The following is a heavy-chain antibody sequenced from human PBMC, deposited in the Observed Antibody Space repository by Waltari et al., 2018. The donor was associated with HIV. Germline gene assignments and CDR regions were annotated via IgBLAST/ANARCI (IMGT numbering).Heavy chain of an antibody. CDR3: ASARETMGVDFDS. J-gene: IGHJ5*01. CDR1: GGAFVSHP. CDR2: AIPMFGTA. Sequence: QVQLVQSGAEVKKPGSSVKVSCKASGGAFVSHPLNWVRQAHGQGLEWMGRAIPMFGTANYAQKFQGRVTITADKSTSTAYMELNGLRFDDTAVYYCASARETMGVDFDSWGQGTLVTVS. V-gene: IGHV1-69*08. D-gene: IGHD3-10*01.